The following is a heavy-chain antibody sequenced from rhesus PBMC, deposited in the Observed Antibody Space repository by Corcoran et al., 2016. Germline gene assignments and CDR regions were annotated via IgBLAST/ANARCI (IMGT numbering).Heavy chain of an antibody. CDR2: IYGSSGST. D-gene: IGHD3-34*01. Sequence: QVQLQESGPGLVKPSETLSLTCAVPGYSISSNYWSWIRQPPGQGLEWIGYIYGSSGSTYYNPSLKSRVTISTDTSKNQFSLKLSSVTAADTAVYYCALSTGVIGFEFWGQGALVTVSS. CDR3: ALSTGVIGFEF. V-gene: IGHV4-147*01. CDR1: GYSISSNY. J-gene: IGHJ1*01.